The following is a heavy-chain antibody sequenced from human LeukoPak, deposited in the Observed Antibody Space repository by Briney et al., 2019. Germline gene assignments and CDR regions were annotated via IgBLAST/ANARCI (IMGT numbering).Heavy chain of an antibody. CDR3: AREPHYYDSSGYYYLDY. V-gene: IGHV1-69*05. Sequence: SVKVSCKASGGTFSSYAISWVRQAPGQGLEWMGGIIPIFGTANYAQKFQGRVTITTDESTSTAYMELSSLRSEDTAVYYCAREPHYYDSSGYYYLDYWGQGTLVTVSS. J-gene: IGHJ4*02. D-gene: IGHD3-22*01. CDR2: IIPIFGTA. CDR1: GGTFSSYA.